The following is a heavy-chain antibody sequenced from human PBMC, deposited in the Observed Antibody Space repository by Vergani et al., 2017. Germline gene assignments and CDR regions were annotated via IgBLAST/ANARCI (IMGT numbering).Heavy chain of an antibody. V-gene: IGHV1-46*01. CDR1: GYTFTSYY. CDR3: ARSIGYCAGATGRAYYFDH. CDR2: INPSGCST. J-gene: IGHJ5*02. D-gene: IGHD2-21*01. Sequence: QVQLVQSGAEVKKPGASVKVSCKASGYTFTSYYMHWVRQAPGQGLEWMGIINPSGCSTSYAQKFQGRVTMTRDTSTSTVQMTLSSLRSEDTAVYYCARSIGYCAGATGRAYYFDHWGQGTRVTVSS.